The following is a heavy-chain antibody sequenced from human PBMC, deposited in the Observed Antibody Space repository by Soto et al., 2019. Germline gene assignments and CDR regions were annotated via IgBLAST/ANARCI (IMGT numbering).Heavy chain of an antibody. V-gene: IGHV1-69*12. CDR1: GGTFSSYA. CDR2: IIPIFGTA. Sequence: QVQLVQSGAEVKKPGSSVKVSCKASGGTFSSYAISWVRQAPGQGLEWMGGIIPIFGTANYAQKFQGRVTITEDESKSTAYMELSSLRSEDTAVYYCARGRRAAGTRGYFDYWGQGTLVTVSS. J-gene: IGHJ4*02. D-gene: IGHD6-13*01. CDR3: ARGRRAAGTRGYFDY.